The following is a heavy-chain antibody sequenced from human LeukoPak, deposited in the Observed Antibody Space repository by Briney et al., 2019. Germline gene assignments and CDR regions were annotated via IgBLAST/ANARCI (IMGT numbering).Heavy chain of an antibody. J-gene: IGHJ4*02. D-gene: IGHD3-16*01. V-gene: IGHV1-69*06. CDR2: IIPIFGTA. CDR1: GGTFSSYA. Sequence: GVSVKVSCKASGGTFSSYAISWVRQAPGQGLEWMGGIIPIFGTANYAQKFQGRVTITADKSTSTAYMELSSLRSEDTAVYYCARVSGLGDYFDYWGQGTLVTVSS. CDR3: ARVSGLGDYFDY.